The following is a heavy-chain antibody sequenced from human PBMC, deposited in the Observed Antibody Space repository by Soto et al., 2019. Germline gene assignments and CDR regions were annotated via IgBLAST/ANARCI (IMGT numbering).Heavy chain of an antibody. Sequence: QVLLVQSGAEVKKPGSSVKVSCKTSGDTFGSYAISWVRQAPGQGLEWMGGIIPFIRASNYAQKFQGRVTITADESTTTVHMDLSSLRFEDTAVYYCARNLRSFGSGSFFRGMDVWGQGTTVTVSS. CDR1: GDTFGSYA. V-gene: IGHV1-69*01. D-gene: IGHD3-10*01. CDR2: IIPFIRAS. CDR3: ARNLRSFGSGSFFRGMDV. J-gene: IGHJ6*02.